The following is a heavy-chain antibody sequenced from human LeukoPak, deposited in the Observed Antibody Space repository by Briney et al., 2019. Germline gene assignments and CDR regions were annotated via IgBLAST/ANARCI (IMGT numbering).Heavy chain of an antibody. Sequence: SETLSLTCTVSGGSISSYYWSWIRQPPGKGLEWIGYIYYSGSTNYNPSLKSRVTISVDTSKNQFSLKLSSVTAADTAVYYCARGTFGTVKYFDYWGQGTLVTVSS. J-gene: IGHJ4*02. CDR2: IYYSGST. D-gene: IGHD3-16*01. CDR3: ARGTFGTVKYFDY. CDR1: GGSISSYY. V-gene: IGHV4-59*01.